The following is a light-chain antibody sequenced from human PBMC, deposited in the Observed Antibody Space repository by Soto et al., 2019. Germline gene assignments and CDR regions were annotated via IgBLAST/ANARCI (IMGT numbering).Light chain of an antibody. CDR3: LQSDSFPHT. V-gene: IGKV1-12*01. Sequence: DIQMTQSPSSVSASVGDRVTITCRASQGISSWLAWYQQKPGKAPKLLIYAASSLKSGVPSRFTGSGSGSDFTLTISSLQPEDFATFYCLQSDSFPHTFGQGTKLEIK. CDR1: QGISSW. CDR2: AAS. J-gene: IGKJ2*01.